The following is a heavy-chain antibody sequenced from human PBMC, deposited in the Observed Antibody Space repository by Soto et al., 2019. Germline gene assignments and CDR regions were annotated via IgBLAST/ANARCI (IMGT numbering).Heavy chain of an antibody. CDR1: GGSISSSSYY. V-gene: IGHV4-39*01. Sequence: PSETLSLTCTVSGGSISSSSYYWGWIRQPPGKGLEWIGSIYYSGSTYYNPSLKSRVTISVDTSKNQFSLKLSSVTAADTAVYYCARQGGYCISTSCFYYYYGMDVWGQGTTVTVSS. CDR2: IYYSGST. J-gene: IGHJ6*02. D-gene: IGHD2-2*01. CDR3: ARQGGYCISTSCFYYYYGMDV.